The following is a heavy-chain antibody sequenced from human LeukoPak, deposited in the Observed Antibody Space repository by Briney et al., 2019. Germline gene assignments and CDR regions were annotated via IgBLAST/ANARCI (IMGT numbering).Heavy chain of an antibody. CDR3: AKDFYDFSTGYRSGFNY. CDR1: GFTYSNFA. D-gene: IGHD3-3*01. Sequence: GGSLRLSCAASGFTYSNFAMNWARQAPGKGLEWVSLVSGSSGGTYYADSANGRFTISRDNSKNTLYLQMNSLRAEDTAVYYCAKDFYDFSTGYRSGFNYWGQGTLVTVSS. J-gene: IGHJ4*02. V-gene: IGHV3-23*01. CDR2: VSGSSGGT.